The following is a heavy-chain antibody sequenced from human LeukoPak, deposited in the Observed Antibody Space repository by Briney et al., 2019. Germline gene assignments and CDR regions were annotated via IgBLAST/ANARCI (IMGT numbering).Heavy chain of an antibody. J-gene: IGHJ4*02. CDR3: TTFGIDWSLSY. V-gene: IGHV3-74*01. D-gene: IGHD3-9*01. CDR2: INTDGSYI. CDR1: GFIFSSWW. Sequence: GGSLRLSCAAPGFIFSSWWMIWFRRLQGKGLVSVSHINTDGSYIRYADSVKGRFTISRDNAKNTLYLQMNSLRPEDTGVYYCTTFGIDWSLSYWGQGALVTVSS.